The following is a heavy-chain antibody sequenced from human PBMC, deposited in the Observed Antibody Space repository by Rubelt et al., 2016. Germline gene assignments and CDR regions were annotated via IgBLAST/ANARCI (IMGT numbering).Heavy chain of an antibody. Sequence: LVQSGVEVKKPGASVKVSCKASGYTFTSYYMHWVRQAPGQGLEWMGIINPSGGSTTYAQKFQGRVTMTRDTSTSTVYMDLSSLRCEDTAVYYCARGEVAVPAATRQNWGFDPWGQGTLVTVSS. CDR3: ARGEVAVPAATRQNWGFDP. J-gene: IGHJ5*02. CDR2: INPSGGST. V-gene: IGHV1-46*01. D-gene: IGHD2-2*01. CDR1: GYTFTSYY.